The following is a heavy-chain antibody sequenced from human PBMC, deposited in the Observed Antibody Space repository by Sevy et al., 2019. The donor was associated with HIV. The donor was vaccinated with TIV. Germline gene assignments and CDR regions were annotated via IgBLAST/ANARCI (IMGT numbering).Heavy chain of an antibody. CDR2: IYHSGNT. D-gene: IGHD4-17*01. J-gene: IGHJ3*02. V-gene: IGHV4-30-2*01. Sequence: SETLSLTCAVSGGSISSGAYSRNWIRQPPGKGLEWIGYIYHSGNTYYNPSLKSRLTISVDRSKNLFSLNLSSMTAADTAVYYCARDGGTLTTPGAFDIWGQGTLVTVSS. CDR1: GGSISSGAYS. CDR3: ARDGGTLTTPGAFDI.